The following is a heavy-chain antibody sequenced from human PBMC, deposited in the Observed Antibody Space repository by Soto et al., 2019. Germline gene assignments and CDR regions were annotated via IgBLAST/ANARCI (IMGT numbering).Heavy chain of an antibody. Sequence: QVQLQESGPGLVKPSQTLSLTCTVSGDSISSGAYYWSWLRQHPGKALEWIGYVYHTGTTYYNPSLKRCLTISVDASNHQFSLKLTSVTAADTAVYYCARLSYYAASDFYHFDYWGQGTLVTVSS. V-gene: IGHV4-31*03. CDR1: GDSISSGAYY. CDR3: ARLSYYAASDFYHFDY. D-gene: IGHD3-10*01. CDR2: VYHTGTT. J-gene: IGHJ4*02.